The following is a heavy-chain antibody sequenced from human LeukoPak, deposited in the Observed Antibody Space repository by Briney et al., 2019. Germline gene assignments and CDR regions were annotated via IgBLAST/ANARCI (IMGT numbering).Heavy chain of an antibody. D-gene: IGHD4-17*01. CDR2: LYTSGNT. J-gene: IGHJ5*02. CDR3: AKERYYNDYGNWFDP. Sequence: SETLSLTCTASGGSISNYFWSWIRQPAGKGLEWIGRLYTSGNTNYNPSLKSRVTMSADTSKNQFSLKLSSVTAADTAVYYCAKERYYNDYGNWFDPWGQGTLVTVSS. V-gene: IGHV4-4*07. CDR1: GGSISNYF.